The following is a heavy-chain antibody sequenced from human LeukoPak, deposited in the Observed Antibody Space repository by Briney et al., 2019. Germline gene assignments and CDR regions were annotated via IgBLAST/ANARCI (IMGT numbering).Heavy chain of an antibody. CDR1: GFTFGNAW. CDR2: IKSKANGETI. V-gene: IGHV3-15*01. D-gene: IGHD3-16*01. CDR3: STGGYYFDY. Sequence: GGSLRLSCVGSGFTFGNAWMNWVRQAPGKGLEWVGRIKSKANGETIEYAAPEKGRFTISRDDSKNTVYLQVNSLKTEDTAVYFCSTGGYYFDYWGQGTLVTVSS. J-gene: IGHJ4*01.